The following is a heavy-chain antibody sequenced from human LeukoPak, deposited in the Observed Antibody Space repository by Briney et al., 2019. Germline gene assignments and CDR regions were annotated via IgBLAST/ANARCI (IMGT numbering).Heavy chain of an antibody. J-gene: IGHJ6*03. CDR2: ISAYNGNT. D-gene: IGHD6-6*01. CDR3: ATAGDSSSSGRLYYYYYMDV. Sequence: ASVKVSCKASGYTFTSYGISWVRQAPGQGLEWMGWISAYNGNTNYAQKFQGRVTMTEDTSTDTAYMELSSLRSEDTAVYYCATAGDSSSSGRLYYYYYMDVWGKGTTVTVSS. CDR1: GYTFTSYG. V-gene: IGHV1-18*01.